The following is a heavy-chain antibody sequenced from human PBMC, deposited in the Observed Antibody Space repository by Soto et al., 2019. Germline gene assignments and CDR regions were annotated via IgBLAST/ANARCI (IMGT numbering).Heavy chain of an antibody. J-gene: IGHJ3*02. V-gene: IGHV4-59*01. D-gene: IGHD2-2*01. CDR1: GGSTSSYY. Sequence: SETLSLTCTVSGGSTSSYYWSWIRQPPGKGLEWIGYIYYSGSTNYNPSLKSRVTISVDTSKNQFSLKLSSVTAADTAVYYCARGRGGWFINQLLNAFDIWGQGTMVSVSS. CDR2: IYYSGST. CDR3: ARGRGGWFINQLLNAFDI.